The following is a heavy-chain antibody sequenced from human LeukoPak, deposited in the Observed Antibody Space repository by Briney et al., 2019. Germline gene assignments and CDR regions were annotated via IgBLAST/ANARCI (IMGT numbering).Heavy chain of an antibody. Sequence: GSLRLSCAASGFSFSSYAMSWVRLAPGKGLEWVSTISDSGDSTYYADAVKGRFTISRDNSKNTLYLQVNSLRAEDTALYYCAKDALAVATSDYWGLGALVTVSS. CDR2: ISDSGDST. CDR3: AKDALAVATSDY. CDR1: GFSFSSYA. J-gene: IGHJ4*02. V-gene: IGHV3-23*01. D-gene: IGHD6-19*01.